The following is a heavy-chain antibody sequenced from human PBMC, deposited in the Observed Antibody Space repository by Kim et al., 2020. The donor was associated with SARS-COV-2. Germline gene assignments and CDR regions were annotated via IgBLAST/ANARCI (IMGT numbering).Heavy chain of an antibody. D-gene: IGHD3-16*02. CDR3: ARSEWVITFGGVIVPRPNYGMDV. J-gene: IGHJ6*02. Sequence: ASVKVSCKASGYTFTSYAMHWVRQAPGQRLEWMGWINAGNGNTKYSQKFQGRVTITRDTSASTAYMELSSLRSEDTAVYYCARSEWVITFGGVIVPRPNYGMDVWGQGTTVTVSS. CDR1: GYTFTSYA. V-gene: IGHV1-3*01. CDR2: INAGNGNT.